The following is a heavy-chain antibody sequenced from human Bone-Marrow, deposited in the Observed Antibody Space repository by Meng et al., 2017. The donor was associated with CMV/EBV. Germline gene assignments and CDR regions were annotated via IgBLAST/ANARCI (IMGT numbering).Heavy chain of an antibody. J-gene: IGHJ4*02. CDR3: AKGDVDTAMVMDY. CDR1: GFTFSSYA. CDR2: ISGSGGST. D-gene: IGHD5-18*01. V-gene: IGHV3-23*04. Sequence: QLVGAGGVLEPPGGALRLSCAASGFTFSSYAMSGVRQAPGKGLEWVSAISGSGGSTYYADSVKGRFTISRDNSKNTLYLQMNSLRAEDTAVYYCAKGDVDTAMVMDYWGQGTLVTVSS.